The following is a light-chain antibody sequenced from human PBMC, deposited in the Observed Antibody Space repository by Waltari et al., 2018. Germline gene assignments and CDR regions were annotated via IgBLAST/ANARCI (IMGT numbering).Light chain of an antibody. CDR2: GAS. CDR3: QHYVRLPAT. CDR1: QSVSRT. V-gene: IGKV3-20*01. Sequence: IVLTQSPGTLSLSPGERATLSCRASQSVSRTLAWYQQKPGQAPKLLIYGASIRATGIPYRFTGSGSGTDFSLTISSLEPEDFAIYFCQHYVRLPATFGQGTKVEIK. J-gene: IGKJ1*01.